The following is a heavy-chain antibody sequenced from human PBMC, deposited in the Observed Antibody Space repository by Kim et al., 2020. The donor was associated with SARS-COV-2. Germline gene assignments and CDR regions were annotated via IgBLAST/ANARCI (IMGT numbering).Heavy chain of an antibody. CDR3: AKAGQWLINWFDP. D-gene: IGHD6-19*01. CDR2: ISGSGNTT. V-gene: IGHV3-23*01. Sequence: GGSLRLSCAASGFTFNSYDMNWVRQLPGKGLEWVSSISGSGNTTYYADSVKGRFTISRDNSKNTLYLQMNSLIGEDTAVYYWAKAGQWLINWFDPWGQGTLVTVSS. J-gene: IGHJ5*02. CDR1: GFTFNSYD.